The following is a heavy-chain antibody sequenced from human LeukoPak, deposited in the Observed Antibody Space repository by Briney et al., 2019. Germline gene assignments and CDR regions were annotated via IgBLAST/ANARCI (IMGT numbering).Heavy chain of an antibody. V-gene: IGHV3-7*01. CDR1: GFTFSSYG. D-gene: IGHD3-9*01. J-gene: IGHJ4*02. Sequence: PGGSLRLSCAASGFTFSSYGMHWVRQAPGKGLEWVANIKEDGSEKYYVDSVKGRFTISRDNAKNSLYLQMDSLRAEDTAVYYCATHGYSELRYFDWSTNEWGQGTLVTVSS. CDR2: IKEDGSEK. CDR3: ATHGYSELRYFDWSTNE.